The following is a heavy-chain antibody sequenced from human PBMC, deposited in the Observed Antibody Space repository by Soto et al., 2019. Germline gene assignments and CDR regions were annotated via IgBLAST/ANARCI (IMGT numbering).Heavy chain of an antibody. D-gene: IGHD2-2*01. J-gene: IGHJ4*02. V-gene: IGHV1-18*01. Sequence: ASVKVSCKASGYTFTSYGISWVRQAPGQGLEWMGWISAYNGNTNYAQKLQGRVTMTTDTSTSTAYMELRSLRSDDTAVYYCARGIIVVVPAANEPGDDYWGQGTLVTVSS. CDR2: ISAYNGNT. CDR1: GYTFTSYG. CDR3: ARGIIVVVPAANEPGDDY.